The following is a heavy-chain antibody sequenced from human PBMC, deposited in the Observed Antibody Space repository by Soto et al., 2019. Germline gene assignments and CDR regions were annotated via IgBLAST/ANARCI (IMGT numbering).Heavy chain of an antibody. Sequence: EVQLVESGGGLVQPGGSLRLSCAASGFTVSNNYMSWIRQAPGKGLEWVSAIYSGGSTYYADSVKGRFTITRDNFKNTLSLKINSLRDDDTAVYYCARAYGVSWAGYFQHWGQGTLVTVSS. D-gene: IGHD2-15*01. CDR3: ARAYGVSWAGYFQH. V-gene: IGHV3-66*01. J-gene: IGHJ1*01. CDR1: GFTVSNNY. CDR2: IYSGGST.